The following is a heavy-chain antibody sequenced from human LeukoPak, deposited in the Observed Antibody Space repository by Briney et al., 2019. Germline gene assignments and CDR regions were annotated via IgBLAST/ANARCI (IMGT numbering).Heavy chain of an antibody. V-gene: IGHV4-31*03. J-gene: IGHJ5*02. Sequence: SETLSLTCTVSGGSISSGGYYWSWTRQHPGKGLEWIGYIYYSGSTYYNPSLKSRVTISVDTSKNQFSLKLSSVTAADTAVYYCASGPAAIRWFDPWGQGTLVTVSS. CDR1: GGSISSGGYY. CDR2: IYYSGST. D-gene: IGHD2-2*01. CDR3: ASGPAAIRWFDP.